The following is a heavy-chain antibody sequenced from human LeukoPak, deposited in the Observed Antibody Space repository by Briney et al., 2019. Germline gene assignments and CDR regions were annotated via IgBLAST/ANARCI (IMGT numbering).Heavy chain of an antibody. D-gene: IGHD3-22*01. Sequence: GASVKVSCKASGYTFTGYYMHWVRQAPGQGLEWMGWINPNSGGTNYAQKFQGRVTMTRDTSISTAYMELSRLRSDDTAVYYCARVRTYYYDSNEAFDIWGQGTMVTVSS. J-gene: IGHJ3*02. CDR3: ARVRTYYYDSNEAFDI. CDR2: INPNSGGT. V-gene: IGHV1-2*02. CDR1: GYTFTGYY.